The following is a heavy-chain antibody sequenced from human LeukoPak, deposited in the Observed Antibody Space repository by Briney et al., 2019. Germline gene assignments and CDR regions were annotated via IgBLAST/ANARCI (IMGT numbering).Heavy chain of an antibody. V-gene: IGHV4-59*01. CDR2: IYYSGST. J-gene: IGHJ4*02. D-gene: IGHD3-10*01. CDR3: ARAGGSGSYYATFDY. CDR1: GGSISSYY. Sequence: SETLSLTCTVSGGSISSYYWSWIRQPPGKGLEWIGYIYYSGSTNYNPSLKSRVTISVDTSKNQFSLKLSSVTAADTAVYYCARAGGSGSYYATFDYWGQGTLVTVSS.